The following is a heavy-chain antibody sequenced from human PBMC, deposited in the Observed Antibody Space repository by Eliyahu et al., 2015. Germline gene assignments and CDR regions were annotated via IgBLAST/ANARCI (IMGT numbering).Heavy chain of an antibody. CDR1: GFNFHMYG. CDR2: ISGNGGSI. CDR3: AKGLEGSSSYYYGMDV. J-gene: IGHJ6*04. V-gene: IGHV3-23*01. Sequence: EVQLLESGGGLVQPGGSLTLSCAVSGFNFHMYGMTWVRQARGKGLEWVSGISGNGGSINYAESVKGRFTXSRDNFKNMLYLQMDSLRVDDTAVYYCAKGLEGSSSYYYGMDVWGKGTTVTVSS. D-gene: IGHD6-6*01.